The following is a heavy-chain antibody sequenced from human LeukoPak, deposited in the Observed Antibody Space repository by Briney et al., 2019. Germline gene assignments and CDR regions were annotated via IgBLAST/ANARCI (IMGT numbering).Heavy chain of an antibody. CDR2: IIPIFGTT. CDR1: GGTFSSYA. J-gene: IGHJ4*02. CDR3: AGVGGGCNSY. Sequence: SVKLSCKASGGTFSSYAISWVRQAPGQGLEWMGGIIPIFGTTNYAQKFQGRVTITADESTRTAYRELSSLRSEDTAVYYCAGVGGGCNSYWGQGALVTVSS. V-gene: IGHV1-69*01. D-gene: IGHD1-26*01.